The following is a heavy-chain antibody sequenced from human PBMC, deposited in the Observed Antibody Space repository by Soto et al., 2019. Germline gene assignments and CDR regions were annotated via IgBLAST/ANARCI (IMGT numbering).Heavy chain of an antibody. D-gene: IGHD4-17*01. V-gene: IGHV1-8*01. CDR1: GYTFTSYD. J-gene: IGHJ6*03. CDR2: MNPNSGNT. CDR3: ARDPTTVTTYYYYYMDV. Sequence: VASVKVSCKASGYTFTSYDINWVRQATGQGLEWMGWMNPNSGNTGYAQKFQGRVTMTRDTSISTAYMELSSLRSEDTAVYYCARDPTTVTTYYYYYMDVWGKGTTVTVSS.